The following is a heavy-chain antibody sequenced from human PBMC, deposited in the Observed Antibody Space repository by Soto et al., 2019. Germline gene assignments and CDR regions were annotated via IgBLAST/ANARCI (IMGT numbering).Heavy chain of an antibody. CDR2: IYHSGNT. Sequence: SETLSLTRAVSGDSISSGGHSWNWLRQPPGKGLEWIGYIYHSGNTYFNPTLKSRVTMSVDTSKNQISLTLSSVTAADTAIYYCARDRDGYDSGYFDSWGHGTLVTVSS. D-gene: IGHD5-12*01. CDR1: GDSISSGGHS. CDR3: ARDRDGYDSGYFDS. J-gene: IGHJ4*01. V-gene: IGHV4-30-2*01.